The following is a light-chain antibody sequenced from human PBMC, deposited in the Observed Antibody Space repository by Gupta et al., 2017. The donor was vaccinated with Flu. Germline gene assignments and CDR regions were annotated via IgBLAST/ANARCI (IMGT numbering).Light chain of an antibody. J-gene: IGKJ3*01. Sequence: DIVMTQSPVSLPVTPGEPASISCRSSQSLLHSNGYNYLDWYLQKPGQSPQLLIYLGSNRASGVPDRFSGSGSGTDFTLKIIRVNAEDVGVYYCRQALQAPFTFGPGTRLDIK. CDR1: QSLLHSNGYNY. CDR3: RQALQAPFT. V-gene: IGKV2-28*01. CDR2: LGS.